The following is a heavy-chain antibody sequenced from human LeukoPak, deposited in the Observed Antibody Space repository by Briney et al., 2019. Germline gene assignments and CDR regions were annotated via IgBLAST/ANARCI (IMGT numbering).Heavy chain of an antibody. CDR1: GYTFTSYG. V-gene: IGHV1-18*01. Sequence: ASVKVSCKASGYTFTSYGISWVRQAPGQGLEWMGWISAYNGNTNYALKLQGRVTMTTDTSTSTAYMELRSLRSDDTAVYYCARWAMVRGVIIFAYFDYWGQGTLVTVSS. J-gene: IGHJ4*02. CDR2: ISAYNGNT. D-gene: IGHD3-10*01. CDR3: ARWAMVRGVIIFAYFDY.